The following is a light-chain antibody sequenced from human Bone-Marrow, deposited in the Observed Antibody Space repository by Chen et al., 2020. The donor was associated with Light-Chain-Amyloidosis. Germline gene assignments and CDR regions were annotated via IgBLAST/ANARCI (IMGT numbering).Light chain of an antibody. CDR2: DAS. CDR1: QSVRRY. CDR3: QQRSNWPQRT. V-gene: IGKV3-11*01. Sequence: DIVLTQSPATLSLSPGERATLSCRASQSVRRYLDWHQQKPGQAPRLLIYDASNRASGLPARFSGSGSGTDFTLTISSLEPEDFAVYYCQQRSNWPQRTFGPGTKVDLK. J-gene: IGKJ3*01.